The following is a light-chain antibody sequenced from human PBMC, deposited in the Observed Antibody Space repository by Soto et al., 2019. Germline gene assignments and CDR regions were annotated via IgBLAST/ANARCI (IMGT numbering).Light chain of an antibody. J-gene: IGLJ2*01. Sequence: QSALTQPRSVSGSPGQSVTISCTGTSSDVGGYNYVSWYQQHPGKAPKFMIYDVSKRPSGVPDRFSGSKSGNTASLTISGLQAEDEADYYCCSYTGSHTLLFGGGTKLTVL. CDR1: SSDVGGYNY. CDR3: CSYTGSHTLL. V-gene: IGLV2-11*01. CDR2: DVS.